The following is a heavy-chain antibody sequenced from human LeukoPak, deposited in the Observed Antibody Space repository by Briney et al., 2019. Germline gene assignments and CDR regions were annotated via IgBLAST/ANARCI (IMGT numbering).Heavy chain of an antibody. CDR3: ARAATYYYGMDV. CDR2: IGTAGDT. J-gene: IGHJ6*02. CDR1: GFTFSSYD. V-gene: IGHV3-13*01. D-gene: IGHD6-25*01. Sequence: GGSLRLSCAASGFTFSSYDMHWVRQATGKGMEWVSAIGTAGDTYYPGSVKGRFTISRENAKNSLYLQMNSLRAGDTAVYYCARAATYYYGMDVWGQGTTVTVSS.